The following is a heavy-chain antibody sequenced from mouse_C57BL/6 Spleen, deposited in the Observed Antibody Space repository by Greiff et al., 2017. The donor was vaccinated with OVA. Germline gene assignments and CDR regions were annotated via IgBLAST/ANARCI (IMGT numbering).Heavy chain of an antibody. Sequence: QVQLQQPGAELVKPGASVKMSCKASGYTFTSYWITWVKQRPGQGLEWIGDIYPGSGSTNYNEKFTIKATLTVATSSCTAYMQLNSLTSEDTAVYYCARGLDGYYCDYWGQGTTLTVSS. J-gene: IGHJ2*01. D-gene: IGHD2-3*01. CDR2: IYPGSGST. V-gene: IGHV1-55*01. CDR3: ARGLDGYYCDY. CDR1: GYTFTSYW.